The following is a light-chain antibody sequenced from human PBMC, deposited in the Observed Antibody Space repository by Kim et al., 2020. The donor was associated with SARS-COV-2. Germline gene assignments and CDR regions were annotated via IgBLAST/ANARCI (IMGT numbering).Light chain of an antibody. Sequence: ASVGERVTMTCRASQDRTKDLKWYQQKQGKAPKILSRDASNVQTGVPSRFSGSGTGTDFSFTIRSMQPEDIATYNCQQNDNRPSTFGQGTRLGIK. CDR2: DAS. V-gene: IGKV1-33*01. CDR1: QDRTKD. J-gene: IGKJ5*01. CDR3: QQNDNRPST.